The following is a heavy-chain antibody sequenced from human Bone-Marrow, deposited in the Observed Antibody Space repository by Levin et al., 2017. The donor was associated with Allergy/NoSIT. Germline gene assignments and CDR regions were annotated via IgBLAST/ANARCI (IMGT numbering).Heavy chain of an antibody. CDR1: GYSISSGYY. V-gene: IGHV4-38-2*02. CDR3: ARDGEGVVGALEFDY. CDR2: IYHSGST. J-gene: IGHJ4*02. D-gene: IGHD1-26*01. Sequence: PSETLSLTCTVSGYSISSGYYWGWIRQPPGKGLEWIGSIYHSGSTYYNPSLKSRVTISVDTSKNQFSLKLSSVTAADTAVYYCARDGEGVVGALEFDYWGQGTLVTVSS.